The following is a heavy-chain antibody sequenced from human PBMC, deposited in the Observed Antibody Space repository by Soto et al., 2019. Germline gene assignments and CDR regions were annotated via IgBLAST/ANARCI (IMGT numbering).Heavy chain of an antibody. Sequence: EVQLLESGGGLVQPGGSLRLSCAASGFTCSSYAMNWVRQAPGKGLEWVSVISGSGGSTYYADSVKGRFTISRDNSKNTLYLQRNSLRAEDTAVYYCARRGPGTYFDDWGQGTLVTVSS. CDR3: ARRGPGTYFDD. V-gene: IGHV3-23*01. J-gene: IGHJ4*02. CDR1: GFTCSSYA. CDR2: ISGSGGST. D-gene: IGHD6-13*01.